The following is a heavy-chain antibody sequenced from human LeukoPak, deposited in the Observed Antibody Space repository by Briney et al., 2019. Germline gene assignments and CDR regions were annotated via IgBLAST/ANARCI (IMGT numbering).Heavy chain of an antibody. D-gene: IGHD3-10*01. V-gene: IGHV3-23*01. CDR2: ISGSGGST. J-gene: IGHJ4*02. CDR3: AKRITMVRGVTCYFDY. Sequence: GGSLRLSCAASGFTFSSYAMSWVRQAPGKGLEWVSAISGSGGSTYYADSVKGRFAISRDNSKNTLYLQMNSLRAEDTAVYYCAKRITMVRGVTCYFDYWGQGTLVTVSS. CDR1: GFTFSSYA.